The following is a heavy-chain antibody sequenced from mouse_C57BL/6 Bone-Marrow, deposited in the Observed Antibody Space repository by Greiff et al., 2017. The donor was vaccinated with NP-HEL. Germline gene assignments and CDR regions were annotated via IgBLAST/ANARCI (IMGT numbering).Heavy chain of an antibody. CDR1: GFTFSDSG. J-gene: IGHJ4*01. Sequence: EVQRVESGGGLVKPGGSLKLSCAASGFTFSDSGMHWVRQAPEKGLEWVAYISSGSSTIYYADTVKGRFTISRDNAKNTLFLQMTSLRSEDTAMYYCARRYRGLYYYAMDYWGQGTSVTVSS. D-gene: IGHD2-12*01. CDR2: ISSGSSTI. V-gene: IGHV5-17*01. CDR3: ARRYRGLYYYAMDY.